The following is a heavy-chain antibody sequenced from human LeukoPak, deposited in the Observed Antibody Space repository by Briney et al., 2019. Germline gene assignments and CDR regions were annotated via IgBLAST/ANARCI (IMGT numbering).Heavy chain of an antibody. CDR1: GGSFSGYY. J-gene: IGHJ4*02. CDR2: INHSGST. V-gene: IGHV4-34*01. Sequence: PSETLSLTCAVYGGSFSGYYWSWIRQPPGKGLEWIGEINHSGSTNYNPSLKSGVTISVDTSKNQFSLRLSSVTAADTAFYYCARRGGFFDFWGQGTLVTVSS. D-gene: IGHD3-16*01. CDR3: ARRGGFFDF.